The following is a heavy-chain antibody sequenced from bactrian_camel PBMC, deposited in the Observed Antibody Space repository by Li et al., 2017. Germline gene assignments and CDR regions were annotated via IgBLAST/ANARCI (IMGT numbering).Heavy chain of an antibody. D-gene: IGHD5*01. Sequence: HVQLVESGGGLVQAGGSLGLSCTASGLTFADYTMAWFRQAPGKEREGVSCISWSGGITSTADSVKGRFTIEPGDAQNTLHLRMDSPKPDDTSVYYCSQSPNYGLACRGQGTQVTVS. V-gene: IGHV3S63*01. CDR3: SQSPNYGLAC. CDR1: GLTFADYT. CDR2: ISWSGGIT. J-gene: IGHJ4*01.